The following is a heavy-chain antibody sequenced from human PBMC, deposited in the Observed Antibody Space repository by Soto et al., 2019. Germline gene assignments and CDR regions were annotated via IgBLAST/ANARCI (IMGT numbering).Heavy chain of an antibody. D-gene: IGHD4-4*01. J-gene: IGHJ3*02. Sequence: QVQLVESGGGVVQPGRSLRLSCAASGFTFSSYGMHWVRQAPGKGLEWVAVIWYDGSNKYYADSVKGRFTISRDNSKNTLYLQMNSLRAEDTAVYYCARDLVSVVITTDEGAFDIWGQGTMVTVSS. CDR1: GFTFSSYG. V-gene: IGHV3-33*01. CDR2: IWYDGSNK. CDR3: ARDLVSVVITTDEGAFDI.